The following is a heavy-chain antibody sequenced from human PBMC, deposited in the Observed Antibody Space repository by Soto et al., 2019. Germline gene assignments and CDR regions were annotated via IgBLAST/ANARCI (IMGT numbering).Heavy chain of an antibody. CDR3: AREDSGAFFDF. CDR1: GGSIISGGYS. V-gene: IGHV4-30-2*01. D-gene: IGHD2-15*01. J-gene: IGHJ4*02. CDR2: IYSGTT. Sequence: SETLSLTCAVSGGSIISGGYSWSWIRQPPGKGLEWIGYIYSGTTHYNPSLESRVTIAMDRSKNQVSLSLKSVTAADTAVYYCAREDSGAFFDFWGQRTLVTVSS.